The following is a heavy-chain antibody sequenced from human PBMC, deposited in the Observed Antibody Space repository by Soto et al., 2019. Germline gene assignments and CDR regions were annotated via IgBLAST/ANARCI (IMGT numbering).Heavy chain of an antibody. J-gene: IGHJ4*02. CDR1: GLTVSANY. D-gene: IGHD4-4*01. V-gene: IGHV3-53*01. CDR2: IYSDGTT. CDR3: TTAPKITTIFDS. Sequence: LILSCAVSGLTVSANYMSWVRQAPGKGLEWVSIIYSDGTTFYADSVEGRFTISRDNSENTLFLQMNSLRAEDTAIYYCTTAPKITTIFDSWGQGTMVTVSS.